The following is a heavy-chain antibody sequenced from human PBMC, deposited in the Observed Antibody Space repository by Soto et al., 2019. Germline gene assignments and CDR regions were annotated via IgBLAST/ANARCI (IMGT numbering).Heavy chain of an antibody. D-gene: IGHD2-15*01. CDR2: IRSKAYGGTT. CDR1: GFTFGDYA. CDR3: TRGSIIVVVVAATGGAFDI. J-gene: IGHJ3*02. V-gene: IGHV3-49*03. Sequence: GGSLRLSCTASGFTFGDYAMSWFRQAPGKGLEWVGFIRSKAYGGTTEYAVSVKGRSTISRDDSKSIAYLQMNSLKTEDTAVYYCTRGSIIVVVVAATGGAFDIWGQGTMVTV.